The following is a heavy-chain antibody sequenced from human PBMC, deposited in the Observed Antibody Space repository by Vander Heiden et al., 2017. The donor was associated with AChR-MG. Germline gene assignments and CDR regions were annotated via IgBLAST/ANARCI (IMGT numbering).Heavy chain of an antibody. D-gene: IGHD3-16*01. V-gene: IGHV3-7*01. Sequence: EVLLVVSGGGWVQHGGSLRLSCAASGFTFGCYWMSWVRQAPGKGLEWVANIKQDGSEKYYVDSVKGRFTISRDNAKNSLYLQMNSLRAEDTAVYYCVCDGGYWGQGTLVTVSS. CDR1: GFTFGCYW. J-gene: IGHJ4*02. CDR3: VCDGGY. CDR2: IKQDGSEK.